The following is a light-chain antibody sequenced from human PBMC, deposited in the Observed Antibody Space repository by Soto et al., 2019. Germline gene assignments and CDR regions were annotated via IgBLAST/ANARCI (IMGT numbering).Light chain of an antibody. CDR2: DVS. J-gene: IGLJ1*01. Sequence: QSVLTQPRSVSGSPGQSVTISCTGTSSDVGGYNYVSWYQQHPGKAPKLMIYDVSKRPSGVPDRFSGSKSGNTASLTISGLQAEDEADYSCCSYAGSSYVFGTGTKVTVL. CDR3: CSYAGSSYV. V-gene: IGLV2-11*01. CDR1: SSDVGGYNY.